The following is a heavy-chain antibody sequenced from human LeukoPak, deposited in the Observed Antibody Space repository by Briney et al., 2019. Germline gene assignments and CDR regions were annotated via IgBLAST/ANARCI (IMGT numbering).Heavy chain of an antibody. V-gene: IGHV4-39*07. CDR3: ARLTYSNNWYFRRGLDNWFDP. CDR2: IYYSGST. J-gene: IGHJ5*02. D-gene: IGHD6-13*01. CDR1: GGSISTSSYY. Sequence: SETLSLTCTVSGGSISTSSYYWGWIRQPPGKGLECIGNIYYSGSTYYNPSLKSRVTISVDASKSQFSLRLSSVTAADTAVYYCARLTYSNNWYFRRGLDNWFDPWGQGTLVTVSS.